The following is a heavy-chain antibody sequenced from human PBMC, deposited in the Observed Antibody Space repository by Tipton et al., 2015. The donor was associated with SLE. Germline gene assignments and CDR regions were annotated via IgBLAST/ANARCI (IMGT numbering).Heavy chain of an antibody. CDR3: AKSRGFTNSSPAMDV. J-gene: IGHJ6*02. CDR2: ISGDFST. CDR1: GITFNIYA. V-gene: IGHV3-23*01. D-gene: IGHD6-6*01. Sequence: SLRLSCAASGITFNIYAMYWVRQAPGKGLEWVATISGDFSTYYADSVKGRLTISRDNSQKTLYLNMNNLRGDDTAVYFCAKSRGFTNSSPAMDVWGQGTSVTVS.